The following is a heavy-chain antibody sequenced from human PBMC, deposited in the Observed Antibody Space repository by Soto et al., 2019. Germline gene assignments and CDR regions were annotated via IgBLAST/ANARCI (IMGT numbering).Heavy chain of an antibody. D-gene: IGHD2-2*01. V-gene: IGHV1-46*01. CDR2: INPSGGST. J-gene: IGHJ6*02. Sequence: ASVKVSCKASGYTFTSYYMHWVRRAPGQGLEWMGIINPSGGSTSYAQKFQGRVTMTRDTSTSTVYMELSSLRSEDTAVYYCAREYCSSTSCPVDYYYYYGMDVWGQGTTVTVSS. CDR3: AREYCSSTSCPVDYYYYYGMDV. CDR1: GYTFTSYY.